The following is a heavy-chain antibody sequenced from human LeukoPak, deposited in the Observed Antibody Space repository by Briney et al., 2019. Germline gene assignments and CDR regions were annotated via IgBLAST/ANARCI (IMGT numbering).Heavy chain of an antibody. CDR3: ARGSGYSYSFTGRERTKSRLDY. CDR1: GFTFSSYG. V-gene: IGHV3-30*02. J-gene: IGHJ4*02. D-gene: IGHD5-18*01. CDR2: IWYDGSNK. Sequence: GGSLSLSCAASGFTFSSYGMHWVRQAPGKGLEWVAFIWYDGSNKYYADSVKGRFTISRDNSKNTLYLQMNSLRAEDTAVYYCARGSGYSYSFTGRERTKSRLDYWGQGTLVTVSS.